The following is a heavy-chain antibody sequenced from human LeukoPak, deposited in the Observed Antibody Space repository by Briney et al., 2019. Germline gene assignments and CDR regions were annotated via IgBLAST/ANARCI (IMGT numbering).Heavy chain of an antibody. CDR2: ISSSGGTI. V-gene: IGHV3-48*04. CDR1: GFTFSSYG. D-gene: IGHD3-10*02. J-gene: IGHJ6*04. Sequence: GGSLRLSCAASGFTFSSYGMHWVRQAPGKGLEWVSYISSSGGTIYYADSVKGRFTISRDNAKNSLYLRMNSLRAEDTAVYYCAELGITMIGGVWGKGTTVTISS. CDR3: AELGITMIGGV.